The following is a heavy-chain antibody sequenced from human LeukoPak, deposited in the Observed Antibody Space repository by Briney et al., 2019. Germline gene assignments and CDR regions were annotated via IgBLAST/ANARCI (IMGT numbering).Heavy chain of an antibody. V-gene: IGHV4-39*02. CDR1: GGSISRSNSY. CDR2: IYDSGNT. D-gene: IGHD6-19*01. CDR3: ATGGGIAVAHA. Sequence: SETLSLTCIVSGGSISRSNSYWAWLRQPPGKGLEWIGSIYDSGNTYYNPSLGSRVTVSADTSKNHFSLKLRSVTAADTAVYYRATGGGIAVAHAWGQGSLVTVSS. J-gene: IGHJ4*02.